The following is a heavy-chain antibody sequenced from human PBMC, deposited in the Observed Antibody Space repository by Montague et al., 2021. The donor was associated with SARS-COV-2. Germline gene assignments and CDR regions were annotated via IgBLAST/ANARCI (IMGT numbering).Heavy chain of an antibody. CDR3: ARARGGTIFGVIGAYYGMDI. CDR2: MYLSKST. V-gene: IGHV4-59*01. D-gene: IGHD3-3*01. Sequence: SETLSLTCSRPVSWNTGEDWKCIRQTPSHHGESYADMYLSKSTKYNPSLKSRATISVDTSKNQFSLTLSSMTAADTAVYYCARARGGTIFGVIGAYYGMDIWGQGTTVTVS. J-gene: IGHJ6*02. CDR1: VSWNTGED.